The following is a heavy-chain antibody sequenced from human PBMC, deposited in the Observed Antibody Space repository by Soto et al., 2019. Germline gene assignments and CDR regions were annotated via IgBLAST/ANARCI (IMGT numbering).Heavy chain of an antibody. CDR3: VREDGVVGASSAFDS. D-gene: IGHD1-26*01. Sequence: EVQLVESGGGLVAPGGSLRLSCVASGFALTTYTMNWVRQAPGTGLEWVSSINGRSNYKYYSDSVKGRFTVSRDNAQNSLFLQMSRLGPEDTAVYYCVREDGVVGASSAFDSWAREPWSPSPQ. J-gene: IGHJ4*02. CDR2: INGRSNYK. V-gene: IGHV3-21*02. CDR1: GFALTTYT.